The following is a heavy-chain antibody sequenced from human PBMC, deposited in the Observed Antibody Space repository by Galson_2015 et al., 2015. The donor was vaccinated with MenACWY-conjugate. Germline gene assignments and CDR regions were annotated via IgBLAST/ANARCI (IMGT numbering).Heavy chain of an antibody. V-gene: IGHV1-69*04. CDR3: ASSLNWVDAFDI. D-gene: IGHD7-27*01. J-gene: IGHJ3*02. CDR1: GGTFSSYA. CDR2: IIPILGIA. Sequence: SVKVSCKASGGTFSSYAISWVRQAPGQGLEWMGRIIPILGIANYAQKFQGRVTITADKSTSTAYMELSSLRSEDTAVYYCASSLNWVDAFDIWGQGTMVTVSS.